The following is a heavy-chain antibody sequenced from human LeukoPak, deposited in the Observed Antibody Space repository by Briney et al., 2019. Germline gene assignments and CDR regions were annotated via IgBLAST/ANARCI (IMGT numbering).Heavy chain of an antibody. Sequence: SGGSLRLPCAASGFTFSSYAMSWVRQAPGKGLEWVSTISGGGVTTYYADSVKGRLTISRDNSKNTVSLQMNSLRDDDTAVYFCARESPVAAVGRSWFDPWGQGTLVTVSS. D-gene: IGHD6-13*01. J-gene: IGHJ5*02. V-gene: IGHV3-23*01. CDR1: GFTFSSYA. CDR2: ISGGGVTT. CDR3: ARESPVAAVGRSWFDP.